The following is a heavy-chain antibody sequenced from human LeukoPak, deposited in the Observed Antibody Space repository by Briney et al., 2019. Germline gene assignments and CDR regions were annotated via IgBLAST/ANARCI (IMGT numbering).Heavy chain of an antibody. CDR2: ISGSGGST. CDR1: GFTFSSYG. CDR3: AKARATGGRVWFGELLNFDY. Sequence: GRSLRLSCAASGFTFSSYGMSWVRQAPGKGLEWVSAISGSGGSTYYADSVKGRFTISRDNSKNTLYLQMNGLRAEDTAVYYCAKARATGGRVWFGELLNFDYWGQGTLVTVSS. J-gene: IGHJ4*02. D-gene: IGHD3-10*01. V-gene: IGHV3-23*01.